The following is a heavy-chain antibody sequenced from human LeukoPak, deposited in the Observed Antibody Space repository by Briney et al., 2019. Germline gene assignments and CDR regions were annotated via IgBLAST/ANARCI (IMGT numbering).Heavy chain of an antibody. Sequence: SETLSLTCAVSGYSISSGYYWGWSRQPPGEGVGGIGGIYYSGRSYYNPSLKGRLNISVEKTKNNVSLKLSSVTAADTAVYYCARYIGYAWHIDYWGQGTLVTVSS. CDR3: ARYIGYAWHIDY. CDR2: IYYSGRS. CDR1: GYSISSGYY. D-gene: IGHD5-12*01. J-gene: IGHJ4*02. V-gene: IGHV4-38-2*01.